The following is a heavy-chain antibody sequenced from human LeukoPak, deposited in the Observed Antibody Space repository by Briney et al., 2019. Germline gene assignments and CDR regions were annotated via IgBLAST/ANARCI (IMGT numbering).Heavy chain of an antibody. Sequence: MAEGSLRLSCAASGFTFSSYSMNWVRQAPGKGLEWVSSISSSSSYIYYADSVKGRFTISRDNAKNSLYLQMNSLRAEDTAVYYCARAGYSSSGGFDYWGQGTLVTVSS. D-gene: IGHD6-19*01. V-gene: IGHV3-21*01. CDR2: ISSSSSYI. CDR3: ARAGYSSSGGFDY. J-gene: IGHJ4*02. CDR1: GFTFSSYS.